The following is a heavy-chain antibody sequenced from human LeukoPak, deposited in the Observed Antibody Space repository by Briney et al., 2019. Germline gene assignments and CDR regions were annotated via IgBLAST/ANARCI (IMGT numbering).Heavy chain of an antibody. CDR2: SRNKADSYTT. Sequence: GGSLRLSCAASGLTFSSYIMDWVRRAPGKGLEWVGRSRNKADSYTTYYAASVKGRFTMSRDDSKNSLYLQMNSLKAEDTAVYYCTRHFFSDWGQGTLVTVSS. CDR3: TRHFFSD. J-gene: IGHJ4*02. CDR1: GLTFSSYI. D-gene: IGHD1-26*01. V-gene: IGHV3-72*01.